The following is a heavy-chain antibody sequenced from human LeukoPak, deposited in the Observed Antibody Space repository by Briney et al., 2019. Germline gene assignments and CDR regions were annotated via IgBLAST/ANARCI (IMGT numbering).Heavy chain of an antibody. D-gene: IGHD4-23*01. CDR2: ISVYNGDT. CDR3: ARDYPVISAPGASDF. V-gene: IGHV1-18*01. J-gene: IGHJ4*02. Sequence: GASVKVSCKASGYIFTSYRISGVRPAPGQGLEWMGWISVYNGDTTYAQKLQGRVTLTTDTSTTTAYMEFRSLRYDDTAVYYCARDYPVISAPGASDFWGQGTLVTVSS. CDR1: GYIFTSYR.